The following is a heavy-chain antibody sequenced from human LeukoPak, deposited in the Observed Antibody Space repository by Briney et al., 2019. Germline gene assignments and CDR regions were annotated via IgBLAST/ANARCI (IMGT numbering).Heavy chain of an antibody. D-gene: IGHD3-3*01. Sequence: SETLSLTCTVSGGSISSSSYYWGWIRQPPGKGLEWIGSIYYSGSTYYNPSLKSRVTISVDTSKNQFSLKLSSVTAADTAVYYCARDHARYYDFWSGYREGASTKFDYWGQGTLVTVSS. CDR2: IYYSGST. V-gene: IGHV4-39*07. CDR3: ARDHARYYDFWSGYREGASTKFDY. J-gene: IGHJ4*02. CDR1: GGSISSSSYY.